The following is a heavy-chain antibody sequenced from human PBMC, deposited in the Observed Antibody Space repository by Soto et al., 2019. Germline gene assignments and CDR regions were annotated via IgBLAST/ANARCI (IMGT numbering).Heavy chain of an antibody. CDR3: ARDRGVISYYYYYGMDV. CDR1: GGSFSGYY. Sequence: PSETLSLTCAVYGGSFSGYYWSWIRQPPGKGLEWIGEINHSGSTNYNPSLKSRVTISVDTSKNQFSLKLSSVTAADTAVYYCARDRGVISYYYYYGMDVWGQGTTVTVSS. D-gene: IGHD3-10*01. J-gene: IGHJ6*02. V-gene: IGHV4-34*09. CDR2: INHSGST.